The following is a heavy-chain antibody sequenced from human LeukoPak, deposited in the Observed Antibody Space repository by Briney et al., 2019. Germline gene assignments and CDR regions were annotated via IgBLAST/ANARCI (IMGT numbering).Heavy chain of an antibody. D-gene: IGHD5-18*01. CDR3: AKDTAIYSWGAFDI. CDR1: GFTFDDYA. V-gene: IGHV3-43*02. CDR2: ISGDGGST. J-gene: IGHJ3*02. Sequence: GGFLRLSCAASGFTFDDYAMHWVRQAPGKGLEWVSLISGDGGSTYYADSVKGRFTISRDNSKNSLYLQMNSLRTEDTALYYCAKDTAIYSWGAFDIWGQGTMVTVSS.